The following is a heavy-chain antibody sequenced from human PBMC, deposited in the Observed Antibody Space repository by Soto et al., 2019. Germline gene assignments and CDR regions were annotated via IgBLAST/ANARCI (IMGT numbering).Heavy chain of an antibody. V-gene: IGHV5-51*01. CDR2: IYPGDSDT. J-gene: IGHJ6*02. CDR1: GYSFTSYW. CDR3: ASSVEMATSRTYYYYGMDV. D-gene: IGHD5-12*01. Sequence: GESLKISCKGSGYSFTSYWIGWVRQMPGKGLEWMGIIYPGDSDTRYSPSFQGQVTISADKSISTAYLQWSSLKASDTAMYYCASSVEMATSRTYYYYGMDVWGQGTTVTVSS.